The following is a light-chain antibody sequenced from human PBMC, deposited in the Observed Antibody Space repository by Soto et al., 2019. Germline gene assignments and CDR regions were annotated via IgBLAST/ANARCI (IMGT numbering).Light chain of an antibody. CDR3: QQYDSFSGT. Sequence: DIQMTQSPSSLSASVGDRVTITCQASQGISKFLNWYQQKPGKAPKLLIFDASDLETGVPSRFSGHRSGTDFSFTISSLQPEDIATYYCQQYDSFSGTFGQGTKVDIK. J-gene: IGKJ1*01. CDR1: QGISKF. V-gene: IGKV1-33*01. CDR2: DAS.